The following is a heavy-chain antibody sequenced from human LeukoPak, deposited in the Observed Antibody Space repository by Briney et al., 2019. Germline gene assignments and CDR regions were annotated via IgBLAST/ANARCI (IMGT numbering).Heavy chain of an antibody. CDR3: ARDIRGSGNYGWFDP. V-gene: IGHV3-48*03. J-gene: IGHJ5*02. Sequence: GGSPRLSCAASGFTFSSYEMNWVRQAPGKGLEWVSYISSSGSTIYYADSVKGRFTISRDNAKNSLYLQMNSLRAEDTAIYSCARDIRGSGNYGWFDPWGQGTLVTVSS. CDR1: GFTFSSYE. D-gene: IGHD3-10*01. CDR2: ISSSGSTI.